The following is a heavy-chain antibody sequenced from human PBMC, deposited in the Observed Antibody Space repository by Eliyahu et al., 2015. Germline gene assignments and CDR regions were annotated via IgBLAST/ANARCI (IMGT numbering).Heavy chain of an antibody. CDR3: AKDARLIGSS. CDR1: GFTFSSXA. V-gene: IGHV3-23*04. J-gene: IGHJ5*02. D-gene: IGHD2-8*01. Sequence: EVQLVESGGGLVQXGGSLRLXCEAXGFTFSSXAMSWVRPAPGKGLEWVSTIGVSASTTYYADSVKGRFTISRDNSKNTLDLQMNSLRAEDTAVYYCAKDARLIGSSWGQGTLVTVSS. CDR2: IGVSASTT.